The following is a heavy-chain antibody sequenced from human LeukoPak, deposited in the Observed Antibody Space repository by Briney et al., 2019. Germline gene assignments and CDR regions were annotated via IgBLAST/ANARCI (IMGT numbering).Heavy chain of an antibody. V-gene: IGHV3-30-3*01. CDR2: ISYDGSNK. D-gene: IGHD3-22*01. CDR3: GGDSSGSDAFDI. CDR1: GFTFSSYA. Sequence: GGSLRLSCAASGFTFSSYAMHWVRQAPGKGLEWVAVISYDGSNKYYADSVKGRFTISRNNSKNTLYLQMNSLRAEDTAVYYCGGDSSGSDAFDIWGQGTMVTVSS. J-gene: IGHJ3*02.